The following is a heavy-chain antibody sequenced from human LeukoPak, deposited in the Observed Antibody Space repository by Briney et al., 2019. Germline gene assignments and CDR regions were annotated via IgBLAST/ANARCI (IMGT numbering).Heavy chain of an antibody. J-gene: IGHJ3*02. V-gene: IGHV4-34*01. Sequence: SETLSLTCAVYGWSFSGYYLSWIRQPPGKGLEWIGEINHSGSTNYNPALKSRVTISVDTSKNQFSLKLSSVTAADTAVYYCARDHLWDFDIWGQGTMVTVSS. CDR3: ARDHLWDFDI. CDR2: INHSGST. CDR1: GWSFSGYY. D-gene: IGHD2/OR15-2a*01.